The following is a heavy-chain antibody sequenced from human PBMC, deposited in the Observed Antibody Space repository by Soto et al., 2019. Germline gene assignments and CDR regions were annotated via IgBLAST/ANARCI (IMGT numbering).Heavy chain of an antibody. J-gene: IGHJ6*02. V-gene: IGHV4-34*01. CDR1: GGSFSGYY. Sequence: SETLSLTCAVYGGSFSGYYWSWIRQPPGKGLEWTGEINHSGSTSYNPSLKSRVTISVDTSKNQFSLKLSSVTAADTAVYYCARRTGTSRYYYYGMDVWGQGTTVTVSS. CDR3: ARRTGTSRYYYYGMDV. D-gene: IGHD1-7*01. CDR2: INHSGST.